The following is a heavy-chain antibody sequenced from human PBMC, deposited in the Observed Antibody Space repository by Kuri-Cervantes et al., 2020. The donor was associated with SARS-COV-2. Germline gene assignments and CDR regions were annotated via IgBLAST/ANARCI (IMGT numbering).Heavy chain of an antibody. CDR3: ARVYGDYYDSSGYSVGNAFDI. J-gene: IGHJ3*02. CDR2: ISAYSGNT. D-gene: IGHD3-22*01. Sequence: ASVKVSCKASGYTFTIYGISWVRQAPGQGLEWMGWISAYSGNTNYAQNLQGRVTMTTDTSTSTAYMELRSLRSDDTAVYYCARVYGDYYDSSGYSVGNAFDIWGQGTMVNVSS. V-gene: IGHV1-18*04. CDR1: GYTFTIYG.